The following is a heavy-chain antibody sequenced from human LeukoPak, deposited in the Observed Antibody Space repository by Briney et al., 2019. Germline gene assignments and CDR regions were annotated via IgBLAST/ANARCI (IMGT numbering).Heavy chain of an antibody. CDR2: ISSSSSYI. D-gene: IGHD1-14*01. V-gene: IGHV3-21*01. Sequence: GRSLRLSCAASGFTFSSYSMNWVRQAPGKGLEWVSSISSSSSYIYYADSVKGRFTISRDNAKNSLYLQMNSLRAEDTAVYYCARDGRTGDSFDYWGQGTLVTVSS. CDR1: GFTFSSYS. CDR3: ARDGRTGDSFDY. J-gene: IGHJ4*02.